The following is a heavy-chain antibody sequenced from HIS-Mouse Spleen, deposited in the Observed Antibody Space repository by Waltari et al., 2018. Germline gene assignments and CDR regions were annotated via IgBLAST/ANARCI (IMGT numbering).Heavy chain of an antibody. V-gene: IGHV3-33*06. CDR3: AKGGLMVYAIGDY. J-gene: IGHJ4*02. D-gene: IGHD2-8*01. CDR1: GFAFSCYG. CDR2: IWYDGSNK. Sequence: QVQLVESGGGVVQPGRSRRLSGAESGFAFSCYGLPWVRRAPGKGLEWVAVIWYDGSNKYYADSVKGRFTISRDNSKNTLYLQMNSLRAEDTAVYYCAKGGLMVYAIGDYWGQGTLVTVSS.